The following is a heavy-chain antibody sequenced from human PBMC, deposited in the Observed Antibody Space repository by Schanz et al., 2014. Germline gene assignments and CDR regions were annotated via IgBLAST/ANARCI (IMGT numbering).Heavy chain of an antibody. CDR2: ISVYHGHT. D-gene: IGHD3-10*01. V-gene: IGHV1-18*01. CDR3: VRDAGWAFGDYHGMDV. J-gene: IGHJ6*02. Sequence: QVQLVQSGAEVKKPGASVRVSCKASGYSFTTYDVNWVRQAPGQGLEWMGWISVYHGHTNYAEKVHGRVTMTTDTSTSPAYMELRSLISDDTAVYYCVRDAGWAFGDYHGMDVWGQGTSVTVSS. CDR1: GYSFTTYD.